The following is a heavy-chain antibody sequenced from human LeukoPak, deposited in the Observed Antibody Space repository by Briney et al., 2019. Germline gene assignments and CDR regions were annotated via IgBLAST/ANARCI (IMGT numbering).Heavy chain of an antibody. CDR1: GGSISSGGYY. CDR2: IYYSGST. D-gene: IGHD3-10*01. CDR3: ARAMVYRHYNWFDP. V-gene: IGHV4-31*03. J-gene: IGHJ5*02. Sequence: SETLSLTCTVSGGSISSGGYYWSWIRQHPGKGLEWIGYIYYSGSTYYNPSLKSRVTISVDTSKNQFSLKLSSVTAADTAVYCCARAMVYRHYNWFDPWGQGTLVTVSS.